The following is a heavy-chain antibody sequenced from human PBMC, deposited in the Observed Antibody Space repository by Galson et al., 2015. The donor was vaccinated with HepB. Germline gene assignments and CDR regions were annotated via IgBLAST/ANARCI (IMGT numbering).Heavy chain of an antibody. CDR1: GFTFSSYS. J-gene: IGHJ4*02. V-gene: IGHV3-21*01. D-gene: IGHD3-10*01. CDR2: ISSSSSYI. Sequence: SLRLSCAASGFTFSSYSMNWVRQAPGKGLEWVSSISSSSSYIYYADSVKGRFTISRDNAKNSLYLQMNSLRAEDTAVYYCARVGGAYYYGSGSTYHFDYWGQGTLVTVSS. CDR3: ARVGGAYYYGSGSTYHFDY.